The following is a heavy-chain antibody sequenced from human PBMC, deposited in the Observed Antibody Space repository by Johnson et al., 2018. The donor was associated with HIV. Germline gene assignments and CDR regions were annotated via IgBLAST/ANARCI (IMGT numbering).Heavy chain of an antibody. CDR2: ISWNSGSI. CDR1: KFTFSSYW. J-gene: IGHJ3*02. CDR3: AKDMADTAMVTGAFDI. D-gene: IGHD5-18*01. Sequence: VQLVESGGGLVQPGGSLRLSCAASKFTFSSYWMNWVRQAPGKGLEWVSGISWNSGSIGYADSVKGRFTISRDNAKNSLYLQMNSLRAEDTALYYCAKDMADTAMVTGAFDIWGQGTMVTVSS. V-gene: IGHV3-9*01.